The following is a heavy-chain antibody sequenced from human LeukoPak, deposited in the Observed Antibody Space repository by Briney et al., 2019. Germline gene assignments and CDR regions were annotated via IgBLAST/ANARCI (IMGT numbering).Heavy chain of an antibody. Sequence: GGSLRLSCAASGFTFSSYRMSWVRQAPGKGLEWVANIKQDGSEKYYVDSVKGRFTISRDNAKNSLYLQMNSLRAEDTAVYYCARFEAATYFDYWGQGILVTVSS. D-gene: IGHD6-13*01. CDR3: ARFEAATYFDY. CDR2: IKQDGSEK. V-gene: IGHV3-7*01. CDR1: GFTFSSYR. J-gene: IGHJ4*02.